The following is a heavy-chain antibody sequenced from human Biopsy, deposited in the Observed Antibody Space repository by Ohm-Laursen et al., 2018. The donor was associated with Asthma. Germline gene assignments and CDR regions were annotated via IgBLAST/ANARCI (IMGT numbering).Heavy chain of an antibody. D-gene: IGHD3-22*01. CDR3: AREGVNYYDSSGYLEY. CDR2: ISSSGSTI. J-gene: IGHJ4*02. CDR1: GFTFSDYY. V-gene: IGHV3-11*01. Sequence: GSLRLSCAASGFTFSDYYMSWIRQAPGKGLEWVSYISSSGSTIYYADSVKGRFTISRDNAKNSLYLQMNSPRAEDTAVYYCAREGVNYYDSSGYLEYWGQGTLVTVSS.